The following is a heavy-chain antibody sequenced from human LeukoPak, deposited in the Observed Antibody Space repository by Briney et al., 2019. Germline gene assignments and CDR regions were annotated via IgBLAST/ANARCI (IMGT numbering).Heavy chain of an antibody. J-gene: IGHJ5*02. CDR2: IYYSGST. V-gene: IGHV4-59*01. CDR1: GDSISTYY. CDR3: ARGVLVVVGNPAGWFDP. D-gene: IGHD2-15*01. Sequence: SETLSLTCTVSGDSISTYYWSWIRQPPGKGLEWIGYIYYSGSTNYNPSLKSRVTISVDTSKNQFSLKLSSVTAADTAVYYCARGVLVVVGNPAGWFDPWGQGTLVTVSS.